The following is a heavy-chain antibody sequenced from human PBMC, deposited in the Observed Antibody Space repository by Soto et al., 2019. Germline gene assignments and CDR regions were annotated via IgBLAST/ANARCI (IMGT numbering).Heavy chain of an antibody. CDR2: INHSGST. CDR3: ARGLQSDHDIEVAVLLWNGYYYYGMDV. Sequence: PSETLSLTCAVYGGSFSGYYWSWIRQPPGKGLEWIGEINHSGSTNYNPSLKSRVTISVDTSKNQFSLKLSSVTAADTAVYYCARGLQSDHDIEVAVLLWNGYYYYGMDVWGQGTTVTVSS. V-gene: IGHV4-34*01. CDR1: GGSFSGYY. J-gene: IGHJ6*02. D-gene: IGHD2-15*01.